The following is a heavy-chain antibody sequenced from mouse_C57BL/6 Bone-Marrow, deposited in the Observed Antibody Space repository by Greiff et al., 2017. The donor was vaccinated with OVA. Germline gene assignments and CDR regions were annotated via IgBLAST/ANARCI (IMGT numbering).Heavy chain of an antibody. CDR1: GFTFSDYG. CDR3: ARHSNYLYYCDY. V-gene: IGHV5-17*01. J-gene: IGHJ2*01. D-gene: IGHD2-5*01. Sequence: EVKLVESGGGLVKPGGSLKLSCAASGFTFSDYGMHWVRQAPEKGLEWVAYISSGSSTIYYADTVKGRFTISRDTAKNTLFLQMTSRRSEDTAMDYCARHSNYLYYCDYWGQGTTLTVSS. CDR2: ISSGSSTI.